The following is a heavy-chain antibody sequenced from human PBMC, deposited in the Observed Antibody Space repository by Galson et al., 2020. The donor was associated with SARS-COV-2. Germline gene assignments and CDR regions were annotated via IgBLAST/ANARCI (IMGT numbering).Heavy chain of an antibody. CDR1: GFTFSRYA. CDR3: ANPYDSSGYGFFDY. D-gene: IGHD3-22*01. J-gene: IGHJ4*02. V-gene: IGHV3-30*04. Sequence: GGSLRLSCEVSGFTFSRYAMHWVRQAPGKGLEWVAVISYDGDRTSYADSVKGRFTISRDNTGNTLFLQMNSLRADDTATYYCANPYDSSGYGFFDYWGRGALVTVSS. CDR2: ISYDGDRT.